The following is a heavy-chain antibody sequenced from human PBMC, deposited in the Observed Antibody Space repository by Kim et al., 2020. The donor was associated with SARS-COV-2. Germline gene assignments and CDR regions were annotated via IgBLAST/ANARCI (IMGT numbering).Heavy chain of an antibody. CDR2: IWYDGSNK. J-gene: IGHJ5*02. V-gene: IGHV3-33*01. CDR1: GFTFSSYG. Sequence: GGSLRLSCAASGFTFSSYGMHWVRQAPGKGLEWVAVIWYDGSNKYYADSVKGRFTISRDNPKNTLYLQMNSLRAEDTAVYYCARGLGDSSGGYPRAPFDPGGEGALVTVSS. D-gene: IGHD6-19*01. CDR3: ARGLGDSSGGYPRAPFDP.